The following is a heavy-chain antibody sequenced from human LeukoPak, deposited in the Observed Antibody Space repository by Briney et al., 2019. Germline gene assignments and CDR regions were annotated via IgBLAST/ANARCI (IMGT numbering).Heavy chain of an antibody. J-gene: IGHJ4*02. CDR1: GSSISSYY. D-gene: IGHD1-7*01. CDR3: ARSKSNWNYVPDFGY. Sequence: SETLSLTCTVSGSSISSYYWSWIRQPPGKGLEWIGSLYYGDRTNYNLSLKSRVTISEDTSKNQISLRLNAVTAADTAVYFCARSKSNWNYVPDFGYWGQGILVTVSS. CDR2: LYYGDRT. V-gene: IGHV4-59*01.